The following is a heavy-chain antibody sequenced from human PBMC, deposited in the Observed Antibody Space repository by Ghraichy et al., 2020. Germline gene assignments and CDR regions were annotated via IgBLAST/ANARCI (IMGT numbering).Heavy chain of an antibody. V-gene: IGHV4-34*01. CDR2: INHSGST. J-gene: IGHJ6*02. D-gene: IGHD6-13*01. CDR3: ASESRGYSSSWYHRGYYYYGMDV. Sequence: SETLSLTCAVYGGSFSGYYWSRIRQPPGKGLEWIGEINHSGSTNYNPSLKSRVTISVDTSKNQFSLKLSSVTAADTAVYYCASESRGYSSSWYHRGYYYYGMDVWGQGTTVTVSS. CDR1: GGSFSGYY.